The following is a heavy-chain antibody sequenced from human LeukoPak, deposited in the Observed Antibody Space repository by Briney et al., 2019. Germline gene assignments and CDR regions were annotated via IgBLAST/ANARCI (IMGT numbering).Heavy chain of an antibody. Sequence: PGRSLRLSCAASGFTFSSYAMHWVRQAPGKGLEWVAVISYDGSNKYYADSVKGRFTISRDNSKNTLYLQMNSLRAEDTAVYYCARVGRPAANTYYFDYWGQGTLVTVSS. CDR3: ARVGRPAANTYYFDY. J-gene: IGHJ4*02. V-gene: IGHV3-30*01. D-gene: IGHD2-15*01. CDR1: GFTFSSYA. CDR2: ISYDGSNK.